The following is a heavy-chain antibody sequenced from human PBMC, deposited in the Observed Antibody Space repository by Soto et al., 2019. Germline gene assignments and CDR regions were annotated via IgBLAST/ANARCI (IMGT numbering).Heavy chain of an antibody. V-gene: IGHV1-69*01. D-gene: IGHD1-26*01. CDR3: ARGAEGLVGAVFDY. Sequence: QVQLVQSGAEVKKPGSSVKVSCKASGGTFSSYAISWVLQAPGQGLEWMGGIIPIFGTANYAQKYQGRVTITADESTSTAYMALSSLRSEDTAVYYCARGAEGLVGAVFDYWGQGTLVTVSS. CDR1: GGTFSSYA. J-gene: IGHJ4*02. CDR2: IIPIFGTA.